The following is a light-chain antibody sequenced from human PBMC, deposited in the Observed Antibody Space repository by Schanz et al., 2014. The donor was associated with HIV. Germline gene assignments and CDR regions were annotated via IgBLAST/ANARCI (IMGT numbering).Light chain of an antibody. CDR3: SSYTRSSTVL. Sequence: QSALTQPASVSGSPGQSITISCTGTSRDVGNYNYVSWYQQLPGKVPKLMIYDVSNRASGVSNRFSGSKSGNTASLTISGLQAEDETDYYCSSYTRSSTVLFGGGTKLTVL. CDR2: DVS. J-gene: IGLJ2*01. V-gene: IGLV2-14*03. CDR1: SRDVGNYNY.